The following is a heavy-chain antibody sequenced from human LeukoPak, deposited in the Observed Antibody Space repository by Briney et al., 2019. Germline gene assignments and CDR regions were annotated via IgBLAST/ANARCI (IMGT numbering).Heavy chain of an antibody. CDR1: GFTFSNYW. CDR2: INTDGSAT. Sequence: GGSLRLSCAASGFTFSNYWMHWVRQAPGKGLVWVAHINTDGSATTYGDAAEGRFTVSRDNANNTLSLEMNSLRVEDTAVYYCARGTAAAAGIDYWGQGTLVTVSS. J-gene: IGHJ4*02. CDR3: ARGTAAAAGIDY. V-gene: IGHV3-74*01. D-gene: IGHD6-13*01.